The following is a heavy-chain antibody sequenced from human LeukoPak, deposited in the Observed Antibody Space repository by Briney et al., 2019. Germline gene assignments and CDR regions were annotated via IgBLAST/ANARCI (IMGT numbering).Heavy chain of an antibody. D-gene: IGHD6-19*01. CDR2: INPNSGGT. CDR3: ARDRDLAVTGSLYYFDS. Sequence: ASVTVSCKASGYTFTGYYIHWVRQAPGQGLEWMGYINPNSGGTSYAQTFQGRVTMTRDTSISTVYMELSRLISDDTAVFYCARDRDLAVTGSLYYFDSWGQGTLVTVSS. V-gene: IGHV1-2*02. CDR1: GYTFTGYY. J-gene: IGHJ4*02.